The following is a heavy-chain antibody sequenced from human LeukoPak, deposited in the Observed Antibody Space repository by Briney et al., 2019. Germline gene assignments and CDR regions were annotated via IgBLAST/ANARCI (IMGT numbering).Heavy chain of an antibody. Sequence: GGSLRLSCAASGFTFSSYSMNWVRQAPGKGLELVSSITSSSSYIYYVDSVKGRFTISRDNAKNSLYLQMNSLRAEDTAVYYCARDPTYYYDSRGYPNWFDPWGQGTLVTVSS. V-gene: IGHV3-21*01. J-gene: IGHJ5*02. CDR2: ITSSSSYI. CDR3: ARDPTYYYDSRGYPNWFDP. D-gene: IGHD3-22*01. CDR1: GFTFSSYS.